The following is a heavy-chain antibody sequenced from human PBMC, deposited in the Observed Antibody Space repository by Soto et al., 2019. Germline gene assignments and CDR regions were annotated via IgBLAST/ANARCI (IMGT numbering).Heavy chain of an antibody. V-gene: IGHV3-48*03. CDR1: GFSFSTFE. Sequence: EVQLVESGGGLVQPGGSLRLSCAASGFSFSTFEMNWVRQAPGKGLEWVSYISSGGSDIYYADSVKGRFTISRDNAKHSLYLQMDGLRAEDSAVYYCASPGVGAVVPVAPWWHYGPSNSNYWGQGTLVTVSS. D-gene: IGHD4-17*01. CDR3: ASPGVGAVVPVAPWWHYGPSNSNY. J-gene: IGHJ4*02. CDR2: ISSGGSDI.